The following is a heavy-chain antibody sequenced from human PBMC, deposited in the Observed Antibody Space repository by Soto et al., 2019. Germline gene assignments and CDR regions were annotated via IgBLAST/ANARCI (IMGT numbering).Heavy chain of an antibody. J-gene: IGHJ4*02. CDR3: ATDWYYCLRD. D-gene: IGHD1-1*01. V-gene: IGHV3-15*01. CDR1: GFTFSNTW. CDR2: IKSKNAGGTP. Sequence: EVQLVESGGDLVEPGGSLRLSCVGSGFTFSNTWMKWVRQAPGKGLEWVGRIKSKNAGGTPDYAASVRGRFTVSRDDSKNTVYLHMNKLKTEDTAVYYCATDWYYCLRDWGQGSLVTVSS.